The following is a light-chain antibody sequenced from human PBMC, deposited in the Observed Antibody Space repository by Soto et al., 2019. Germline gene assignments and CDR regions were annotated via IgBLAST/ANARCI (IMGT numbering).Light chain of an antibody. V-gene: IGLV2-8*01. CDR1: SSDVGGYSY. J-gene: IGLJ1*01. CDR3: SSYSGINNV. Sequence: QSALTQPPSASGSPGQSVTISCTGTSSDVGGYSYVSWYQHHPGKAPKLMIYEVTKRPSGVPDRFSGSKSGNTASLTVSGLQAEDEADYYCSSYSGINNVFGTGTKVTVL. CDR2: EVT.